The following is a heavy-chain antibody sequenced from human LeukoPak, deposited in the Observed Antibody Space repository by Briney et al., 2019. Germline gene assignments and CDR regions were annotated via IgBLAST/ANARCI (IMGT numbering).Heavy chain of an antibody. D-gene: IGHD3-3*01. CDR1: GYTLTELS. Sequence: ASVKVSCKVSGYTLTELSMHWVRQAPGKGLEWMGGFDPEDGETIYAQKFQGRVTMTEDTSTDTAYIELSSLRSEDTAVYYCATRRFLEWLLYYWGQGTLVTVSS. J-gene: IGHJ4*02. CDR2: FDPEDGET. V-gene: IGHV1-24*01. CDR3: ATRRFLEWLLYY.